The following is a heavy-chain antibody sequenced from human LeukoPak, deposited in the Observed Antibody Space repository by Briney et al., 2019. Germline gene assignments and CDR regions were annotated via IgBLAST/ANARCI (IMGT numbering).Heavy chain of an antibody. J-gene: IGHJ4*02. CDR3: AKDRDYYGSGSDTDY. CDR2: ISGSGGST. V-gene: IGHV3-23*01. Sequence: GGSLRLSCAASGFTFSSYAMSWVRQAPRKALEWVSAISGSGGSTYYADSVKGRFTISRDNSKNTLYLQMNSLRAEDTAVYYCAKDRDYYGSGSDTDYWGQGTLVTVSS. D-gene: IGHD3-10*01. CDR1: GFTFSSYA.